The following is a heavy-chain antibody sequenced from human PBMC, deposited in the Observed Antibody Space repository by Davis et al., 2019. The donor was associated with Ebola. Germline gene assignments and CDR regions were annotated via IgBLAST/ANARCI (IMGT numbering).Heavy chain of an antibody. J-gene: IGHJ4*02. CDR2: ISSSSSYT. CDR3: ARVSSLEVGRWPKSPLYYFDY. V-gene: IGHV3-11*06. Sequence: GESLKISCAASGFTFSDYYMSWIRQAPGKGLEWVSYISSSSSYTNYADSVKGRFTISRDNAKNSLYLQMNSLRAEDTAVYYCARVSSLEVGRWPKSPLYYFDYWGQGTLVTVSS. CDR1: GFTFSDYY. D-gene: IGHD5-24*01.